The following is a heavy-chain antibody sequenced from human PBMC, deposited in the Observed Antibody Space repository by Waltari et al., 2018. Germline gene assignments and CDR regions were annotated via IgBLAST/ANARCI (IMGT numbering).Heavy chain of an antibody. CDR3: ARVGALRFLEV. CDR2: ISGSAGST. J-gene: IGHJ4*02. CDR1: GFIFSDYA. Sequence: EVQLLESGGGLVQPGGSLRLSCAGSGFIFSDYAMSWVRQAPGKGLEWVSIISGSAGSTFYAESVRGRLTISRDNSKNIVYLQVNSLRAEDTAVYYCARVGALRFLEVWGQGTLVTVSS. V-gene: IGHV3-23*01. D-gene: IGHD3-3*01.